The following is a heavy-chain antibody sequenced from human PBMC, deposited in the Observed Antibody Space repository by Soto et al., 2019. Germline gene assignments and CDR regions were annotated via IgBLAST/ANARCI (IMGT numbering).Heavy chain of an antibody. CDR1: GYTFTSYG. J-gene: IGHJ4*02. Sequence: QVQLVQSGAEVKKPGASVKVSCKASGYTFTSYGISWVRQAPEQGLEWMGWISAYNGNTNYAQKLQDIITLTTDTSKSKAYMELRSLRSDDTAVYYCARDVLGYSVSGSYYLDYWGQGTLVTVSS. V-gene: IGHV1-18*01. CDR2: ISAYNGNT. CDR3: ARDVLGYSVSGSYYLDY. D-gene: IGHD3-10*01.